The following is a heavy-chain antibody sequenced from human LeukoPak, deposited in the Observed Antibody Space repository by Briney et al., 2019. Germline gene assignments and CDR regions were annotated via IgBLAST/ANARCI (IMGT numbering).Heavy chain of an antibody. Sequence: ASVKVSCTASGYTFTSYGISWVRQAPGQGLEWMGWISAYNGNTNYAQKLQGRVTMTTDTSTSTAYMELRSLRSDDTAVYYCARNNGIAAAGHIDYWGQGTLVTVSS. D-gene: IGHD6-13*01. V-gene: IGHV1-18*01. CDR3: ARNNGIAAAGHIDY. CDR1: GYTFTSYG. J-gene: IGHJ4*02. CDR2: ISAYNGNT.